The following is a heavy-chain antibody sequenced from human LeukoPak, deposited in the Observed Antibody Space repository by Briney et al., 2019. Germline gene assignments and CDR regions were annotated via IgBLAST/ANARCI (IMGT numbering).Heavy chain of an antibody. Sequence: GGSLRLSCAASGFTFISYAMSWVRQAPGKGLEWVSAISSSAGSTYYADSVKGRFTISRDNAKNSLYLQMNSLRAEDTAVYYCARTTYDYVWGSYRSDPDYWGQGTLVTVSS. D-gene: IGHD3-16*02. CDR3: ARTTYDYVWGSYRSDPDY. J-gene: IGHJ4*02. V-gene: IGHV3-23*01. CDR1: GFTFISYA. CDR2: ISSSAGST.